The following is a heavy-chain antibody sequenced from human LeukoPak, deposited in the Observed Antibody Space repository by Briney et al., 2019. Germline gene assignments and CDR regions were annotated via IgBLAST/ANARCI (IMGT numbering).Heavy chain of an antibody. D-gene: IGHD6-19*01. CDR1: GGSISSYY. J-gene: IGHJ4*02. Sequence: SETLSLTCTVSGGSISSYYWTWIRQPPGKGLEWIGHIYYSGSTNYNPSLKSRVTISVDTSKNYFSLKLSSETAADTAVYYCARIGTYSSGWYGILDYWGQGALVTVSS. CDR2: IYYSGST. V-gene: IGHV4-59*01. CDR3: ARIGTYSSGWYGILDY.